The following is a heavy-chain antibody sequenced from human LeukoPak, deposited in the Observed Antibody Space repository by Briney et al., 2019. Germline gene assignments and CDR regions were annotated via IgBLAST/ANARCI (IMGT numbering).Heavy chain of an antibody. CDR1: GFTFSGSA. V-gene: IGHV3-73*01. CDR2: IRTKANSYAT. J-gene: IGHJ4*02. Sequence: GGSLRLSCAASGFTFSGSAMHWVRQASGKGLEWVGRIRTKANSYATAYAASVEGRFTVSRDDSKNMAYLQMNSLSTEDTAVYYCTRLGIATTGSDYWGQGTLVTVSS. CDR3: TRLGIATTGSDY. D-gene: IGHD3-9*01.